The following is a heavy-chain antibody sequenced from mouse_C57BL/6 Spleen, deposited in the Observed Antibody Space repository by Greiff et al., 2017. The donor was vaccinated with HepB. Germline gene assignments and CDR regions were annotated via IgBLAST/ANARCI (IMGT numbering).Heavy chain of an antibody. D-gene: IGHD2-3*01. CDR1: GFTFSDYG. V-gene: IGHV5-17*01. J-gene: IGHJ4*01. CDR3: ARPDGYYASYYAMDY. CDR2: ISSGSSTI. Sequence: EVQGVESGGGLVKPGGSLKLSCAASGFTFSDYGMHWVRQAPEKGLEWVAYISSGSSTIYYADTVKGRFTISRDNAKNTLFLQMTSLRSEDTAMYYCARPDGYYASYYAMDYWGQGTSVTVSS.